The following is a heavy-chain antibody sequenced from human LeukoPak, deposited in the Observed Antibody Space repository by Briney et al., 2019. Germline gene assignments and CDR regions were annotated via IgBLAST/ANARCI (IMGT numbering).Heavy chain of an antibody. CDR3: ARDRWEMVYALGFLDH. V-gene: IGHV3-30-3*01. CDR2: ISSDGNNK. Sequence: GGSLRLSCAASGFIFSGYAIHWVRQAPGKGLEWVAVISSDGNNKYYADSVKGRFTISRDNFKNTLYLQMNGLRVEETAVYYCARDRWEMVYALGFLDHWGQGSLVTVSA. D-gene: IGHD2-8*01. J-gene: IGHJ4*02. CDR1: GFIFSGYA.